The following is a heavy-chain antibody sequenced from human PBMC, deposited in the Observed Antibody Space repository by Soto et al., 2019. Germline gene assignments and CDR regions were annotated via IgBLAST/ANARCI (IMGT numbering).Heavy chain of an antibody. CDR3: ARGSKRYAKNWFDP. CDR1: GFTFSSYW. Sequence: GGSLRLSCAASGFTFSSYWMHWVRQAPGKGLVWVSRINSDGSSTSYADSVKGRFTISRDNAKNTLYLQMDSLRAEDTAVYYCARGSKRYAKNWFDPWGKGTLVTVSS. D-gene: IGHD4-4*01. J-gene: IGHJ5*02. CDR2: INSDGSST. V-gene: IGHV3-74*01.